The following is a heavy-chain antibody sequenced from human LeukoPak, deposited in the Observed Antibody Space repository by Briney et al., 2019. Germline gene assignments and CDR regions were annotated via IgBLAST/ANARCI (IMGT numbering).Heavy chain of an antibody. CDR1: GGSISSYF. J-gene: IGHJ4*02. Sequence: SETLSLTCTVSGGSISSYFWGWIRQPAGKGLEWIGRIYTSGSTDYSPSLKSRVTMFVDMSKNQFSLRLSSVTAADTAVYYCARHRAYSSSSPFDYWGQGTLVTVSS. CDR2: IYTSGST. CDR3: ARHRAYSSSSPFDY. D-gene: IGHD6-6*01. V-gene: IGHV4-4*07.